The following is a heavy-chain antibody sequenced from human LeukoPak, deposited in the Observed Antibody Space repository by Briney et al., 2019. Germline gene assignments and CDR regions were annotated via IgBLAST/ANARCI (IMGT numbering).Heavy chain of an antibody. J-gene: IGHJ4*02. CDR3: ARTIGSYYRYFDY. Sequence: GGSLRLSCAASGFTFSSYSMNWVRQAPGKGLEWVSYISSSSSTIYYADSVKGRFTISRDNAKNSLYLQVNSLRAEDTAVYYCARTIGSYYRYFDYWGQGTLVTVSS. V-gene: IGHV3-48*04. CDR1: GFTFSSYS. D-gene: IGHD1-26*01. CDR2: ISSSSSTI.